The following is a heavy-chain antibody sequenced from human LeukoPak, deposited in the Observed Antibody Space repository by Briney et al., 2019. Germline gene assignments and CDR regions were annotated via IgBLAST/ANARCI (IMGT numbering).Heavy chain of an antibody. CDR2: ISSSGSTI. J-gene: IGHJ4*02. V-gene: IGHV3-48*03. D-gene: IGHD1-1*01. CDR1: GFTFSSYE. CDR3: ASYGGPYGTGYYFDY. Sequence: PGGSLRLSCAASGFTFSSYEMNWVRQAPGKGLEWVSYISSSGSTIYYADSVKGRSTISRDNAKNSLYLQMNSLRAEDTAVYYCASYGGPYGTGYYFDYWGQGTLVTVSS.